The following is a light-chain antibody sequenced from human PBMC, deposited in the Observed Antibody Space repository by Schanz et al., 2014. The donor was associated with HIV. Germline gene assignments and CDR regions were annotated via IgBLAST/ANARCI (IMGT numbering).Light chain of an antibody. CDR1: QSVSSN. V-gene: IGKV3-11*01. J-gene: IGKJ4*01. Sequence: EIVMTQSPATLSVSPGERATLSCRASQSVSSNLAWYQQKPGQAPRLLISDASNRATGIPLRFSGSGSGTDFTLTISGLEPEDSAIYYCQQRSDWPLTFGGGTKVEIK. CDR3: QQRSDWPLT. CDR2: DAS.